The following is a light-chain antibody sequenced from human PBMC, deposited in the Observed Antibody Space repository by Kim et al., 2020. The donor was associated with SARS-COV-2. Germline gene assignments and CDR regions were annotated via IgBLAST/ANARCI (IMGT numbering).Light chain of an antibody. Sequence: GQKVTISCSGSGSNIGNNFVSWYQQLPGTAPKLLIYDNNKRPSGIPDRFSGSRSGTSATLGITGLQTGDDADYYCGTWDSSLGGVVFGGGTQLTVL. V-gene: IGLV1-51*01. CDR2: DNN. J-gene: IGLJ2*01. CDR1: GSNIGNNF. CDR3: GTWDSSLGGVV.